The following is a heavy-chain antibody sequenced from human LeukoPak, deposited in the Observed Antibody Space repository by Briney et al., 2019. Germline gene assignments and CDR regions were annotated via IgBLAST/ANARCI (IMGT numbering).Heavy chain of an antibody. CDR3: AGVLRGAFDI. V-gene: IGHV3-23*01. J-gene: IGHJ3*02. Sequence: GGSLRLSCAASGFTFSSYAMSWVRQAPGKGLDWVSFISRSGGNTYYADSVKGRFTISRDNSRNTLYLQMNSLKVEDTAVYYCAGVLRGAFDIWGQGKMVAVSS. CDR2: ISRSGGNT. D-gene: IGHD3-10*01. CDR1: GFTFSSYA.